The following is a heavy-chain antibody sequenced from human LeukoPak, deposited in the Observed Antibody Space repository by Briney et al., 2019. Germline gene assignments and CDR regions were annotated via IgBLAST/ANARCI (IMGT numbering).Heavy chain of an antibody. CDR3: ARGALDYGDYAGWYFDL. D-gene: IGHD4-17*01. V-gene: IGHV3-74*01. CDR2: INSDGSST. CDR1: GFTFSSYW. Sequence: GGSLRLSCAASGFTFSSYWMHWVRQAPGKGLVWVSRINSDGSSTSYADSVKGRFTISRDNAKNTLYLQMNSLRAEDTAVYYCARGALDYGDYAGWYFDLWGRGTLVTVSS. J-gene: IGHJ2*01.